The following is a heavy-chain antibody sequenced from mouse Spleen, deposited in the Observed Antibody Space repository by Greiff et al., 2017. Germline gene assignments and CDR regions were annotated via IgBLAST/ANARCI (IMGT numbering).Heavy chain of an antibody. D-gene: IGHD1-1*02. J-gene: IGHJ3*01. V-gene: IGHV1-26*01. CDR3: ARGGRFAY. Sequence: VQLQQSGPELVKPGASVKISCKASGYTFTDYYMNWVKQSHGKSLEWIGDINPNNGGTSYNQKFKGKATLTVDKSSSTAYMELRSLTSEDSAVYYCARGGRFAYWGQGTLVTVSA. CDR2: INPNNGGT. CDR1: GYTFTDYY.